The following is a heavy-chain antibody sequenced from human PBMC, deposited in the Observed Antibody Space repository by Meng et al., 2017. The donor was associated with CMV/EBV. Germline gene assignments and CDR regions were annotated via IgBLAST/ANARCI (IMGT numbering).Heavy chain of an antibody. Sequence: GGSLRLSCAASGFTVSSNYLRWVRQAPGKGLEWVSVIYSGGSTYYADSVKGRFTISRDNSKNTLYLQMNSLRAEDTAVYYCARNMIGAYGSGSYTSGIGEGWGQGTLVTVSS. CDR2: IYSGGST. J-gene: IGHJ4*02. CDR3: ARNMIGAYGSGSYTSGIGEG. CDR1: GFTVSSNY. D-gene: IGHD3-10*01. V-gene: IGHV3-53*01.